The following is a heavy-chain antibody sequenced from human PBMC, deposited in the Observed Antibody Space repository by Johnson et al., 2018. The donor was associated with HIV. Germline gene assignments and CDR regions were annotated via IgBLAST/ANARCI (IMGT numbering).Heavy chain of an antibody. D-gene: IGHD1-1*01. CDR2: INWNGGST. Sequence: QLVESGGGLVQPGGSLRLSCAASGISFDDYGMSWVRQAPGKGLEWVSGINWNGGSTHHADSVKGRFTISRDNSKNTLYLQMTSLRAEDTAVYYCARGENWNDGGVNPFDIWGQWTMVTVSS. CDR1: GISFDDYG. CDR3: ARGENWNDGGVNPFDI. V-gene: IGHV3-20*04. J-gene: IGHJ3*02.